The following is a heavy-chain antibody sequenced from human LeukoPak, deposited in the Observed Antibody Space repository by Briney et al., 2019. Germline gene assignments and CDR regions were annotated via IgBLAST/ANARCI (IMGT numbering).Heavy chain of an antibody. CDR2: IHTSGDT. J-gene: IGHJ5*02. CDR1: GLTGSHNY. D-gene: IGHD4-17*01. V-gene: IGHV3-53*01. CDR3: IVFGDSNH. Sequence: HPGGSLRLSCAASGLTGSHNYVSWVRQAPGKGLVWVSAIHTSGDTCYADSVKGRFTISRDTSKNTLYLQINSLRVEDTAVYYCIVFGDSNHWGQGTLVTVSS.